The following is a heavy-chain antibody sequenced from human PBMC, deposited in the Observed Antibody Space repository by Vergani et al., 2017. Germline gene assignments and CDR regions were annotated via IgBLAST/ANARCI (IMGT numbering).Heavy chain of an antibody. CDR2: INHSGST. CDR1: GGSISSYY. D-gene: IGHD1-26*01. V-gene: IGHV4-34*01. Sequence: QVQLQESGPGLVKPSETLSLTCTVSGGSISSYYWSWIRQPPGKGLEWIGEINHSGSTNYNPSLKSRVTISVDTSKNQFSLKLSSVTAADTAVYYCARLSGSRTKGTEYFQHWGQGTLVTVSS. CDR3: ARLSGSRTKGTEYFQH. J-gene: IGHJ1*01.